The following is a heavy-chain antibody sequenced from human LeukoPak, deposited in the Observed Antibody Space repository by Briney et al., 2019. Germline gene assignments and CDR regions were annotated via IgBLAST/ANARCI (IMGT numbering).Heavy chain of an antibody. CDR2: ISYDGSNK. V-gene: IGHV3-30-3*01. J-gene: IGHJ4*02. Sequence: GGSLRLSCAASGFTFSSYAMHWVRQAPGKGLEWVAVISYDGSNKYYADSVKGRFTISRDNSKNTLYLQMNSLRAEDTAVYYCASSGYYTRGDYWGQGTLVTVSS. D-gene: IGHD3-3*01. CDR1: GFTFSSYA. CDR3: ASSGYYTRGDY.